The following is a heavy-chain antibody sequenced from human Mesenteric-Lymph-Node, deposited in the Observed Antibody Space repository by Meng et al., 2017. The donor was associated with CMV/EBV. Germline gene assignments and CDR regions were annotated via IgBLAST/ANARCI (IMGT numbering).Heavy chain of an antibody. CDR1: GGTFSSYA. V-gene: IGHV1-69*05. D-gene: IGHD6-19*01. CDR2: IIPIFGTA. Sequence: SVKVSCKASGGTFSSYAISWVRQAPGQGLEWMGGIIPIFGTANYAQKFQGRVTITTDESTSTAYMELSSLRSEDTAVYYCARDRGSEAVAGRFDPWGQGTLVTISS. CDR3: ARDRGSEAVAGRFDP. J-gene: IGHJ5*02.